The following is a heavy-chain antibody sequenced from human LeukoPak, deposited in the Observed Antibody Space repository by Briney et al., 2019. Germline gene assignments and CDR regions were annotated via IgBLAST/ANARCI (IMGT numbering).Heavy chain of an antibody. CDR2: INPNSGAT. V-gene: IGHV1-2*02. J-gene: IGHJ4*02. CDR3: ARDGYFGFTYSWHSDY. D-gene: IGHD5-18*01. Sequence: ASVKVSCKASGYXFTGYYIHWVRQAPGQGLEWMGWINPNSGATNYAQKFQGRVTMTRDTSISTAYMELTSLRSDDTAVYYCARDGYFGFTYSWHSDYWGQGALVTVSS. CDR1: GYXFTGYY.